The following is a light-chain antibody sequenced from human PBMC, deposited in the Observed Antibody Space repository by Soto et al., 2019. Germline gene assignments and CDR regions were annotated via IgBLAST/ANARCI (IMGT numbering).Light chain of an antibody. CDR3: AAWDDSLNGPHWV. Sequence: QSVLTQPASVSGSPGQSITISCTGTSSDVGGSGLVSWYQFHPGKAPKLLIFEGFKRPSGVSNRFSGSKSGSTASLTISGLQAEDEADYYCAAWDDSLNGPHWVFGGGTKLTVL. CDR1: SSDVGGSGL. V-gene: IGLV2-23*01. J-gene: IGLJ3*02. CDR2: EGF.